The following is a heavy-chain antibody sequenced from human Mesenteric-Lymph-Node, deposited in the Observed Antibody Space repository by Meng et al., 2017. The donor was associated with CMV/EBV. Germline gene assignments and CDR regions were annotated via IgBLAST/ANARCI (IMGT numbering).Heavy chain of an antibody. J-gene: IGHJ6*02. V-gene: IGHV3-11*04. Sequence: GGSLRLSCAASGFTFSDNYMSWIRQAPGKGLEWLSYISGSGGVIYYADSVKGRFTISRDNAKNSLYLQMNSLRAEDTAVYYCASRASRTSSYYYGMDVWGQGTTVTVSS. CDR1: GFTFSDNY. D-gene: IGHD2-2*01. CDR3: ASRASRTSSYYYGMDV. CDR2: ISGSGGVI.